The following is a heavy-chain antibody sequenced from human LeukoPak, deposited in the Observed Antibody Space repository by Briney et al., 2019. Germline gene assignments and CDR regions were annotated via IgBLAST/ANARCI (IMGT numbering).Heavy chain of an antibody. CDR1: GDCIDGHY. Sequence: SETLTLTCTVSGDCIDGHYWTWIRLPPGKGLEWIGYIFYSGNLNYNPSLKSRVTISLDTSKSQFSLRLTSVTAADTAMYHCARLTREDGIDVWGPGTTVTVSS. CDR3: ARLTREDGIDV. J-gene: IGHJ6*02. D-gene: IGHD2-2*01. V-gene: IGHV4-59*11. CDR2: IFYSGNL.